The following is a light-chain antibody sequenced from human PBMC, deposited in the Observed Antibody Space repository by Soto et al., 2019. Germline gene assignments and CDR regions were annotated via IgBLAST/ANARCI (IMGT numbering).Light chain of an antibody. V-gene: IGLV1-51*01. CDR2: DNT. CDR3: GTWDSSLNSWV. CDR1: TSNIGNNY. Sequence: QSVLTQPPSVSAAPGQRVTISCSGSTSNIGNNYVSWYQQFPGTAPKILIYDNTKRYSGIPDRFSGSKSATSATLCITGLQTGDEAEYFCGTWDSSLNSWVFGAGTKLTVL. J-gene: IGLJ3*02.